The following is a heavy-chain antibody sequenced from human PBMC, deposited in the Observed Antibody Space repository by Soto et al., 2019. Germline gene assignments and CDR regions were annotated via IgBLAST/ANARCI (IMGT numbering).Heavy chain of an antibody. J-gene: IGHJ4*02. CDR3: ARSNGEGEGY. V-gene: IGHV1-69*02. CDR1: GGTFSSYT. Sequence: GASVKVSCKASGGTFSSYTISWVRQAPGQGLELMGRIIPILGIANYAQKFQGRVTITADKSTSTAYMELSSLRSEDTAVYYCARSNGEGEGYWGQGTLVTVSS. D-gene: IGHD3-16*01. CDR2: IIPILGIA.